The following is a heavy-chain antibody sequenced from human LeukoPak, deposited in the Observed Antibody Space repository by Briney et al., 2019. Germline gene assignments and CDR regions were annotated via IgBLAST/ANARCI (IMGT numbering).Heavy chain of an antibody. CDR1: GYSFTSYW. J-gene: IGHJ5*02. V-gene: IGHV5-51*01. CDR2: IYPGDSDT. CDR3: ARLITTNLFDP. D-gene: IGHD3-22*01. Sequence: GGSLKISCKGSGYSFTSYWIGWVRQMPGKGLEWMGIIYPGDSDTRYSASFQGQDTISADKSISPAYLQWTGLKAPDTAMYYCARLITTNLFDPWGQGTLVTVSS.